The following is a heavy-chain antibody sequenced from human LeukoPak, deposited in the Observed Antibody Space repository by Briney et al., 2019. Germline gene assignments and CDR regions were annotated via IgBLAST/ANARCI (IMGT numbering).Heavy chain of an antibody. CDR2: ISGSGGDT. CDR1: GFTFNNYA. CDR3: ARIPSSWSYFDY. Sequence: GGSLRLSCAASGFTFNNYAMNWVRQAPGKGLEWVSTISGSGGDTYYADSVKGRFTISRENSKNTLYLQMNSLGAEDTAVYYCARIPSSWSYFDYWGQGTLVTVSS. V-gene: IGHV3-23*01. J-gene: IGHJ4*02. D-gene: IGHD6-13*01.